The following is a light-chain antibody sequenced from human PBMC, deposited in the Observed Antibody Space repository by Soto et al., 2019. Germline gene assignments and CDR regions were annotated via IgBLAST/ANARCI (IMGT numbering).Light chain of an antibody. J-gene: IGKJ1*01. CDR2: DAS. Sequence: DIPMTQSPSTLSASVGDRVTITCRASQSISTWLAWYQQKPGRAPKLLISDASRLEGGVPPRFSGSGSGTQFTLTVSSLQPDDFATYYCQHYSTYSGTFGQGTKVEIK. V-gene: IGKV1-5*01. CDR1: QSISTW. CDR3: QHYSTYSGT.